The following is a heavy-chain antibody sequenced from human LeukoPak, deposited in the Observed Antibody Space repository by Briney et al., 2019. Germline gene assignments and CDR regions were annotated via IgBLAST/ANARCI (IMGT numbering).Heavy chain of an antibody. J-gene: IGHJ4*02. V-gene: IGHV1-2*02. Sequence: ASVKVSCKASGYTFTGYYMHWVRQAPGQGLEWMGWINPNSGGTNYAQKLQGRVNMTRDTSISTAYMELSRLRSDDTAVYYCARDIDFWSGYSIDYWGQGTLVTVSS. CDR3: ARDIDFWSGYSIDY. D-gene: IGHD3-3*01. CDR2: INPNSGGT. CDR1: GYTFTGYY.